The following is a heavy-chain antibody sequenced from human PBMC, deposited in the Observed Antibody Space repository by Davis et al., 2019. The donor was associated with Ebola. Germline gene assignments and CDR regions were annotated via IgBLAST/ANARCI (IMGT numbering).Heavy chain of an antibody. CDR3: ARDPGVLDY. Sequence: GESLKISCAASGFTFSSYWMSWVRQAPGKGLEWVANIKQDGSEKYYVDSVKGRFTISRDNAKNSLYLQMNSLRAEGTAVYYCARDPGVLDYWGQGTLVTVSS. J-gene: IGHJ4*02. CDR1: GFTFSSYW. V-gene: IGHV3-7*01. D-gene: IGHD1-1*01. CDR2: IKQDGSEK.